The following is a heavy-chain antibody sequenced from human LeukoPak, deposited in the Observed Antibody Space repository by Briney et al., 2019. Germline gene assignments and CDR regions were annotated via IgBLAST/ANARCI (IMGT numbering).Heavy chain of an antibody. D-gene: IGHD3-3*01. J-gene: IGHJ1*01. Sequence: ASVKVSCKASGYTFTSYGISWVRQAPGQGLEWMGWISAYNGNTNYVQKFQGRVTMTTGTSTTTAYMELRSLGYDDTAVYYCARDGQSGYFQFWGQGTLVTVSS. CDR3: ARDGQSGYFQF. V-gene: IGHV1-18*01. CDR2: ISAYNGNT. CDR1: GYTFTSYG.